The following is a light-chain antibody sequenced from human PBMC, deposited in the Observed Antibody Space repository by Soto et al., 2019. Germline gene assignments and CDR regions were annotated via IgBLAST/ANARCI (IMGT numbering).Light chain of an antibody. Sequence: QSVLTQPPSVSGAPGQRVTISCTWSSSNIGAGYGVHWYQQLPGAAPKLLIYGNSNRPSGVPDRFSGSQSDTSASLAITGLQAEDEADYYCQTADTSLSVVFGGGTKLTVL. CDR2: GNS. V-gene: IGLV1-40*01. J-gene: IGLJ2*01. CDR1: SSNIGAGYG. CDR3: QTADTSLSVV.